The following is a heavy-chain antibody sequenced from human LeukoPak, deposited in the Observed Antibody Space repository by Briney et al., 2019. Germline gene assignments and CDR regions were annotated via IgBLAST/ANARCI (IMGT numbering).Heavy chain of an antibody. CDR2: ISYDGSNK. Sequence: PGRSLRLSCAASGFTFSSYAMHWVRQAPGKGLEWVAVISYDGSNKYYADSVKGRFTISRDNSKNTLYLQINSLRAEDTAVYYCAKDAEYYDNSGYYYVKYFQHWGQGTLVTVSS. J-gene: IGHJ1*01. D-gene: IGHD3-22*01. CDR3: AKDAEYYDNSGYYYVKYFQH. V-gene: IGHV3-30-3*01. CDR1: GFTFSSYA.